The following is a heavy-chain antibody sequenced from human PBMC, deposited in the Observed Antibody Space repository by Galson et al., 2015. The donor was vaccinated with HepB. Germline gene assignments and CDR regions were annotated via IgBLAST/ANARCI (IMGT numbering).Heavy chain of an antibody. CDR3: AGEGYSGYDCGY. CDR2: ISSSSSYR. D-gene: IGHD5-12*01. CDR1: GFTFSSYI. Sequence: SLRLSCAASGFTFSSYIMNWVRQAPGKELEWVSCISSSSSYRHYADSVKGRFTISRDNAKNSLYLQMNSLRAEDTAVYYCAGEGYSGYDCGYWGQGTLVTVSS. J-gene: IGHJ4*02. V-gene: IGHV3-21*01.